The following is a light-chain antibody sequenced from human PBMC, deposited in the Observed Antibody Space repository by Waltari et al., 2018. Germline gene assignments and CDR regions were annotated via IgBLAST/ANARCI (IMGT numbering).Light chain of an antibody. CDR3: CSYARSSTFGVL. CDR2: EGS. Sequence: QSALTQPASVSGSPGQSITISCTGTSSDVGTFNLVSWYQHHPGKAPKLMIYEGSKRPSGASNRFSASKSGNTASLTISGLQAEDEADYYCCSYARSSTFGVLFGGGTKLTVL. V-gene: IGLV2-23*03. CDR1: SSDVGTFNL. J-gene: IGLJ2*01.